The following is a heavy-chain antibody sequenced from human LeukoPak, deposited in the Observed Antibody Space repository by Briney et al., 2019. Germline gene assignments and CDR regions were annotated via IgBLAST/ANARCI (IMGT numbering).Heavy chain of an antibody. D-gene: IGHD6-19*01. CDR2: ISTSSSTI. Sequence: QTGGSLRLPCAASGFTFSNYGMNWVRQAPGKGLEWVSYISTSSSTIYYADSVKGRFTISRDNAKNSLYLQMNSLRDEDTAVYYRARDYRSSSGWTVDYWGQGTLVTVSS. CDR3: ARDYRSSSGWTVDY. J-gene: IGHJ4*02. V-gene: IGHV3-48*02. CDR1: GFTFSNYG.